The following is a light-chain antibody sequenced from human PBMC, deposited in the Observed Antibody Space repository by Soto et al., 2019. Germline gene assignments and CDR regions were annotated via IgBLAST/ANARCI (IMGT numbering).Light chain of an antibody. V-gene: IGLV2-8*01. Sequence: QSALTQPPSASGSPGQSVTISCTGTSSDVGGYNYVSWYQQHPGKVPKLMVYEFNKRPSGVPERFSGSKSGNTASLTVSGLQAEDEADYYCTSYAGGNNVFGTGTKLTGL. CDR1: SSDVGGYNY. CDR2: EFN. J-gene: IGLJ1*01. CDR3: TSYAGGNNV.